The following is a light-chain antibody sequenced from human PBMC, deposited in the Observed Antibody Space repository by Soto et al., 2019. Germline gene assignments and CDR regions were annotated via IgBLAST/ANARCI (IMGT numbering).Light chain of an antibody. V-gene: IGLV2-14*01. CDR3: ASYTSSSTS. CDR1: ISDIGGYNF. J-gene: IGLJ1*01. Sequence: QSALTQPASVSGSPGQSITISCTGTISDIGGYNFISWYQHHPGKAPKLVIYDVNNRPSGISYRFSGSKSGNTASLTISGLQAEDEADYYCASYTSSSTSFGTGNKLTVL. CDR2: DVN.